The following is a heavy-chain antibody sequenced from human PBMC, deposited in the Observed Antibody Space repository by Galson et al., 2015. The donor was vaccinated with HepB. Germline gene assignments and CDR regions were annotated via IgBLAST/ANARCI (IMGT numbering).Heavy chain of an antibody. CDR3: ANLPLLRYFDWFDSGETKRNWFDP. Sequence: SLRLSCAASGFTFSSYAMSWVRQAPGKGLEWVSAISGSGGSTYYADSVKGRFTISRDNSKNTLYLQMNSLRAEDTAVYYCANLPLLRYFDWFDSGETKRNWFDPWGQGTLVTVSS. D-gene: IGHD3-9*01. CDR1: GFTFSSYA. CDR2: ISGSGGST. J-gene: IGHJ5*02. V-gene: IGHV3-23*01.